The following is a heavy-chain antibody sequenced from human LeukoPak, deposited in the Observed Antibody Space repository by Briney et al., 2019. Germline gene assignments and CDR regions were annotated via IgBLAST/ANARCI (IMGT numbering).Heavy chain of an antibody. CDR3: ARPNYYDSSGKDAFDI. J-gene: IGHJ3*02. V-gene: IGHV1-2*02. CDR1: GYTFTGYY. CDR2: INPNSGGT. D-gene: IGHD3-22*01. Sequence: ASVKVSCKASGYTFTGYYMHWVRQAPGQGLEWMGWINPNSGGTNYAQKFQGRVTMTRDTSISTAYMELSRLRSVDTAVYYCARPNYYDSSGKDAFDIWGQGTMVTVSS.